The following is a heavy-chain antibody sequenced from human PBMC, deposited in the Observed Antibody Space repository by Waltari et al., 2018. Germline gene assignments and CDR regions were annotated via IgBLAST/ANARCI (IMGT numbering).Heavy chain of an antibody. CDR3: ASPSPQRYCSGGSCYSLGAFDI. D-gene: IGHD2-15*01. V-gene: IGHV4-38-2*01. CDR2: IYHSGRT. Sequence: QVQLQESGPGLVKPSETLSLTCAVSGYSISSGYYWGWIRQPPGKGLEWIGSIYHSGRTYYTPSLKSRVTISVDTSKNQFSLKLSSVTAADTAVYYCASPSPQRYCSGGSCYSLGAFDIWGQGTMVTVSS. CDR1: GYSISSGYY. J-gene: IGHJ3*02.